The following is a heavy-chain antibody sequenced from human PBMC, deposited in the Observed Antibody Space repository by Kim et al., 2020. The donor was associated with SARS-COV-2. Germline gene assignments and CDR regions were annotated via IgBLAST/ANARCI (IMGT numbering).Heavy chain of an antibody. V-gene: IGHV1-69*02. CDR3: AKNRGLRLGEVSGD. J-gene: IGHJ4*02. Sequence: AQKFQGRVTITADKSTSTAYMELSSLRAEDTAVYYCAKNRGLRLGEVSGDWGQGTLVTVSS. D-gene: IGHD3-16*02.